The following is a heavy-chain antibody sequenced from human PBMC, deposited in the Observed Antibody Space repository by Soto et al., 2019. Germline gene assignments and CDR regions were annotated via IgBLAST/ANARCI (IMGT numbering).Heavy chain of an antibody. CDR3: ARDVVVVPAAMAEDMDYYYYGMDV. J-gene: IGHJ6*02. CDR1: GDSVSSNSAA. V-gene: IGHV6-1*01. D-gene: IGHD2-2*01. CDR2: TYYRSKWYN. Sequence: SQTLSLTCAISGDSVSSNSAAWNWIRQSPSRGLEWLGRTYYRSKWYNDYAVSVKSRITINPDTSKNQFSLQLNSVTPEDTAVYYCARDVVVVPAAMAEDMDYYYYGMDVWGQGTTVTVSS.